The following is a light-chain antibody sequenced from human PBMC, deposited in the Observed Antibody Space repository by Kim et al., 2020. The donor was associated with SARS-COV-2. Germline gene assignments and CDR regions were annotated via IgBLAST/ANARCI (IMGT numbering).Light chain of an antibody. Sequence: QAVVTQEPSLTVSPGGTVTLTCGSSTGAVTSGHYPYWFQQKPGQAPRTVIYDTSNKHSWTPARFSGSLLGGKAALTLSGAQPEDEAEYYCLLSHSGARVFGGGTQLTVL. J-gene: IGLJ3*02. V-gene: IGLV7-46*01. CDR1: TGAVTSGHY. CDR3: LLSHSGARV. CDR2: DTS.